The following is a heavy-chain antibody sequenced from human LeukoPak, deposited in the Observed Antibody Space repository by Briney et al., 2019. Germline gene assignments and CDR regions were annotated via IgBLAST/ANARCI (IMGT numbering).Heavy chain of an antibody. CDR1: GDSVSSNSAA. CDR3: ARGLSSWHDYYFDY. Sequence: SQTLSLTCAISGDSVSSNSAAWNWIRQSPSRGLEWLVRTYYRSKWYNDYAVSVKSRITINPDTSKNQFSLKLSSVTAADTAVYYCARGLSSWHDYYFDYWGQGTLVTVSS. V-gene: IGHV6-1*01. CDR2: TYYRSKWYN. J-gene: IGHJ4*02. D-gene: IGHD6-13*01.